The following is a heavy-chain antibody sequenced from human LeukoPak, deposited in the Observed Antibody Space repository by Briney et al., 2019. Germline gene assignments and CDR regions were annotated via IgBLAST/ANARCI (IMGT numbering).Heavy chain of an antibody. J-gene: IGHJ5*02. CDR2: IYYSGST. CDR1: GGSISSYY. Sequence: SETLSLTCTVSGGSISSYYWSWIRQPPGKGLEWIGYIYYSGSTNYNPSLKSRVTISVDTSKNQFSLKLSSVTAAHTAVYYCARGGGHGGNYNPWGQGTLVTVSS. V-gene: IGHV4-59*01. CDR3: ARGGGHGGNYNP. D-gene: IGHD4-23*01.